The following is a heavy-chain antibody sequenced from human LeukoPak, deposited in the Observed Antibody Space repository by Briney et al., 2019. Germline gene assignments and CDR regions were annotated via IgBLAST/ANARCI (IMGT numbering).Heavy chain of an antibody. V-gene: IGHV4-38-2*02. CDR1: GYSISTGYY. Sequence: SETLSLTCTVSGYSISTGYYWDWIRQPPGKGLEWIGTFYHGGSTYYNPPLKSRVTISVDTSKNQFSLKLSSVTAADTAVYYCATSGGTNFDYWGQGTQVTVSS. D-gene: IGHD2-15*01. J-gene: IGHJ4*02. CDR2: FYHGGST. CDR3: ATSGGTNFDY.